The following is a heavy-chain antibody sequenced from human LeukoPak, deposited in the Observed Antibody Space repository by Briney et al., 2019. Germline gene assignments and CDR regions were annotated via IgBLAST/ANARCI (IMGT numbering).Heavy chain of an antibody. D-gene: IGHD2-21*02. J-gene: IGHJ6*03. Sequence: PSETLSLTCTVSGGSISRYYWSWIRQPPGKGLEWIGYIYYNGSPNYNPSLKSRVTISVDTSKNQFSLKLSSVTAADTAVHYCARHRNCGGDCYSLYYYYYMDVWGKGTTVTISS. CDR3: ARHRNCGGDCYSLYYYYYMDV. V-gene: IGHV4-59*08. CDR2: IYYNGSP. CDR1: GGSISRYY.